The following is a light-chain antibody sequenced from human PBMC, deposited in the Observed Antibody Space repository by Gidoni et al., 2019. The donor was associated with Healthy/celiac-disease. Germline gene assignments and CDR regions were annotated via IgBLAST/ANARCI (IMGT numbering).Light chain of an antibody. Sequence: VLTQSPGTLSLSPGERATLSCRASQSVSSSYLAWYQQKPGQAPRLLIYGASSRATGIPDRFSGSGSGTDFTLTISRLEPEDFAVYYCQQYGSSPLTFGGGTKVEIK. J-gene: IGKJ4*01. CDR2: GAS. CDR3: QQYGSSPLT. CDR1: QSVSSSY. V-gene: IGKV3-20*01.